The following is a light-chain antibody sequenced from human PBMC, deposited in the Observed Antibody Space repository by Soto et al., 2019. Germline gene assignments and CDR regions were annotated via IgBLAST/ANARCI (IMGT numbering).Light chain of an antibody. J-gene: IGKJ1*01. CDR1: QSVGSNY. Sequence: EIVLTQSPGTLSLSPGERATLSCRASQSVGSNYLAWYQQKPGQAPRLLVYGASIRATGIPARFSGSGSGTEFTLTIGSLQSEDCALYYCQQYNNWPGTFGQGTKVDNK. V-gene: IGKV3-15*01. CDR3: QQYNNWPGT. CDR2: GAS.